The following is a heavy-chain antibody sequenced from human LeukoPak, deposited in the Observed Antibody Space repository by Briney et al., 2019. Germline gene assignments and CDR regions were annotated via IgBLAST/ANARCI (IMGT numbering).Heavy chain of an antibody. CDR1: GGSFSGYY. D-gene: IGHD1-1*01. J-gene: IGHJ4*02. V-gene: IGHV4-34*01. CDR3: AREGPGTFDY. CDR2: INHSGST. Sequence: SETLSLTCAVYGGSFSGYYWSWIRQPPGKGLEWIGEINHSGSTNYNPSLQSRVTISVDTSKNQFSLKVSSVTAADTAVYYCAREGPGTFDYWGRGTLVTVSS.